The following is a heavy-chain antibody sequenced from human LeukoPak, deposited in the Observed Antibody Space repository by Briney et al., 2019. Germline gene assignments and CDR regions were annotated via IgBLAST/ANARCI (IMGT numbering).Heavy chain of an antibody. J-gene: IGHJ4*02. CDR2: SYPGDSDT. CDR3: ARRYCSGDSCLDF. Sequence: GESLKISCKGSGYSFTTYWIGWVRHMPGKGLEWMGISYPGDSDTRYSPSFQGQVTISADKSISTAYLQWSSLKASDSAMYYCARRYCSGDSCLDFWGQGTLVTVSS. CDR1: GYSFTTYW. D-gene: IGHD2-15*01. V-gene: IGHV5-51*01.